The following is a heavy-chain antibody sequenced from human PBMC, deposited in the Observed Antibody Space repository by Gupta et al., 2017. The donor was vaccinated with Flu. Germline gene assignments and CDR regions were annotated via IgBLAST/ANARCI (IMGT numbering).Heavy chain of an antibody. CDR2: INHSGST. D-gene: IGHD2-2*01. V-gene: IGHV4-34*01. Sequence: ISQHPGKGLEWIGEINHSGSTNYNPSLKSRVTISVDTSKNQFSLKLSSVTAADTAVYYCAXVPYTAYCXSTSCYYYYGMDVWGQGTTVTVSS. J-gene: IGHJ6*02. CDR3: AXVPYTAYCXSTSCYYYYGMDV.